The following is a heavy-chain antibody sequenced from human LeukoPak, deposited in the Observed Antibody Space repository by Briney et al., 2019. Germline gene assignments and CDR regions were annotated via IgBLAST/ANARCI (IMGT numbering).Heavy chain of an antibody. CDR3: ARAPSSRAVAFDY. CDR2: IYHSGST. V-gene: IGHV4-38-2*02. Sequence: ASETLSLTCTVSGYSISSGYYWGWIRQPPGKGLEWIGSIYHSGSTYYNPSLKSRVTISVDTSKNQFSLKLSSVTAADTAVYYCARAPSSRAVAFDYWGQGTLVTVSS. CDR1: GYSISSGYY. D-gene: IGHD6-19*01. J-gene: IGHJ4*02.